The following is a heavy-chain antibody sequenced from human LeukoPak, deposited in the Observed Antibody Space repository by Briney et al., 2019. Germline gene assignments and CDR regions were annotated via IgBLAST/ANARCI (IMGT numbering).Heavy chain of an antibody. V-gene: IGHV3-23*01. CDR2: ISGSGGST. Sequence: PGGSLRLSCAASGFTFSSYAMSWVRQAPGKGLEWVSAISGSGGSTYYADSVKGRITISRDNSKNTLYLQMNSLRAEDTAVYYCAKSDHGFWYFDLWGRGTLVTVSS. D-gene: IGHD1-14*01. CDR1: GFTFSSYA. J-gene: IGHJ2*01. CDR3: AKSDHGFWYFDL.